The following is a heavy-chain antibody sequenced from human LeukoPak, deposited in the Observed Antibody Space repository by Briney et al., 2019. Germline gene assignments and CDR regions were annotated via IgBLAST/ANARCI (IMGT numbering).Heavy chain of an antibody. Sequence: PSETLSLTCAVYGGSFSGYYWSWIRQPPGKGLEWIGEINHSGSTNYNPSLKSRVTISVDTSKNQFSLKLSSVTAADTAVYYCARGPRAFSIFGVVITPLDYWGQGTLVTVSS. CDR2: INHSGST. J-gene: IGHJ4*02. V-gene: IGHV4-34*01. D-gene: IGHD3-3*01. CDR3: ARGPRAFSIFGVVITPLDY. CDR1: GGSFSGYY.